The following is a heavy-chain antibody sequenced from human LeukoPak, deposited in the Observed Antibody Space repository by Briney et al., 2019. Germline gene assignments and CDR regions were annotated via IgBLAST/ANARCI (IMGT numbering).Heavy chain of an antibody. V-gene: IGHV1-2*02. J-gene: IGHJ4*02. CDR3: ARAPPIGIAVAGKADY. CDR2: INPNSGGT. Sequence: GASVKLSCKAYGYTFTGYYMHWVRQDPGQGLEWMGWINPNSGGTNYAQKFQGRVTMTRDTSISTAYMELSRLRSDDTAVYYCARAPPIGIAVAGKADYWGQGTLVTVSS. D-gene: IGHD6-19*01. CDR1: GYTFTGYY.